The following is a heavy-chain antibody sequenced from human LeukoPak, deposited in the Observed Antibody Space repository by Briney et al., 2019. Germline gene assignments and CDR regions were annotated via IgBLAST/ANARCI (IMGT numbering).Heavy chain of an antibody. CDR1: GSTFSTDA. CDR3: AKDRSRRFYDY. V-gene: IGHV3-30*04. CDR2: ISDDGSKI. J-gene: IGHJ4*02. Sequence: GGSLRLSCAASGSTFSTDAMHWVRQAPGKGLEWVAVISDDGSKIYYADSVKGRFTISRDNSENTLYLQMNSLRAEDTAVYYCAKDRSRRFYDYWGQGTLVTVSS.